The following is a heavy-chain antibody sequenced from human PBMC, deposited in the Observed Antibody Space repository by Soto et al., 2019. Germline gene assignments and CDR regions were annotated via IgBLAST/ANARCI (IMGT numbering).Heavy chain of an antibody. CDR1: GFSFRSYW. D-gene: IGHD3-16*01. Sequence: EVQLVESGGGLVQPGGSLSLSCAASGFSFRSYWMHWVRQAPGKGLVWVSRINSGGSTTTYADSVKGRFTISRENAKNTLCLQINGMRAEDTAVYYCTRVDISAWGMFDSWGQGTLVTVSS. CDR3: TRVDISAWGMFDS. J-gene: IGHJ4*02. V-gene: IGHV3-74*01. CDR2: INSGGSTT.